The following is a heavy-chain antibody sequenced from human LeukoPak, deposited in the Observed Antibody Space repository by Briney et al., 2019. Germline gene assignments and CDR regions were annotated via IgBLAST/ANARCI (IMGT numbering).Heavy chain of an antibody. D-gene: IGHD1-26*01. CDR3: ARDGDSGSYYHY. V-gene: IGHV3-7*01. CDR1: GFTFSSYW. J-gene: IGHJ4*02. CDR2: IKQDGSEK. Sequence: GGSLRLSCAASGFTFSSYWMSWVRQAPGKGREWVANIKQDGSEKYYVDSGKGRFTISRDNAKNSLYLQMNSLRGEDTAVYYCARDGDSGSYYHYWGQGTLVTVSS.